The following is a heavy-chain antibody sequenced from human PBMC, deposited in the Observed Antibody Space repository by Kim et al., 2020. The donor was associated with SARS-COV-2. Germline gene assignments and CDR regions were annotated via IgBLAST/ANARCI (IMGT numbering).Heavy chain of an antibody. CDR2: IDTRGEYT. CDR1: GFIFNSRA. V-gene: IGHV3-23*01. J-gene: IGHJ4*02. CDR3: AVGNALDH. Sequence: GGSLRLSCAASGFIFNSRAMNWVRQAPGRRPEWVSTIDTRGEYTYYADSVKGRFTISRDNSKNTLFLQMNSLRVDDTAIYYCAVGNALDHWGQGTLVTVS.